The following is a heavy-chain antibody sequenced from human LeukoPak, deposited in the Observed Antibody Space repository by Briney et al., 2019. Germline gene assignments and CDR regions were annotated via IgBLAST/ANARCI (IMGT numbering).Heavy chain of an antibody. V-gene: IGHV3-30*03. CDR1: GFTFSSYG. CDR2: ISYDGSDK. J-gene: IGHJ4*02. CDR3: AILGGTVTLWPSFDY. Sequence: GGSLRLSCAASGFTFSSYGMHWVRQAPGKGLEWVAVISYDGSDKYYADSVKGRFTISRDNSKNTLYPQMNSLRAEDTAVYYCAILGGTVTLWPSFDYWGQGTLVTVSS. D-gene: IGHD4-11*01.